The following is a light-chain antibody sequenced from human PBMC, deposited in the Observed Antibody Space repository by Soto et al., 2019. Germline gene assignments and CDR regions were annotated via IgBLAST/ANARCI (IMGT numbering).Light chain of an antibody. CDR2: DVT. J-gene: IGLJ1*01. V-gene: IGLV2-11*01. Sequence: QSALTQPRSVSGSPGQSVTISCTGTSSDVGGYYYVSWYQQHPGKAPKLMIYDVTKRPSGVPDRFSGSKSGNTASLTISRLQGEDEADYYCCSYAGRYTFVCGTGTKLTVL. CDR3: CSYAGRYTFV. CDR1: SSDVGGYYY.